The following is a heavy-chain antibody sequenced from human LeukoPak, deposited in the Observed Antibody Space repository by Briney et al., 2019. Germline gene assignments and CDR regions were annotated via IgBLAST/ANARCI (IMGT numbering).Heavy chain of an antibody. D-gene: IGHD6-19*01. V-gene: IGHV3-30*03. J-gene: IGHJ4*02. CDR3: AIRIALAGKKDY. Sequence: PGGSLRLSCAASGFAFSTYGMHWVRQAPGKGLEWVEIISYDGSNKYYADSVKGRFTISRDNSKNTLYRQMNSLRAEDTAVYYCAIRIALAGKKDYWGQGTMVSVSS. CDR1: GFAFSTYG. CDR2: ISYDGSNK.